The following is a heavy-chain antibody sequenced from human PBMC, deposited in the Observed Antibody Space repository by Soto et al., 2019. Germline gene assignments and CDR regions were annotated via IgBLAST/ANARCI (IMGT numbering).Heavy chain of an antibody. CDR1: GFTFDDYA. J-gene: IGHJ3*02. V-gene: IGHV3-9*01. Sequence: GGSLRLSCAASGFTFDDYAMQWVRQAPGKGLEWVSGISWNSGSIGYADSVKGRFTISRDNAKNSLYLQMNSLRAEDTALYYCAKDKYCSSTSCHSVAFDIWGQGTMVTVSS. D-gene: IGHD2-2*01. CDR2: ISWNSGSI. CDR3: AKDKYCSSTSCHSVAFDI.